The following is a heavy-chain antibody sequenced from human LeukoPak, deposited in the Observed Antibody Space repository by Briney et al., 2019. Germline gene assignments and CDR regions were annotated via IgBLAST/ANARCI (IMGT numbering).Heavy chain of an antibody. V-gene: IGHV3-64*01. J-gene: IGHJ4*02. CDR1: GFTFSSYA. Sequence: GGSLRLSCAASGFTFSSYAMHWVRQAPEKGLEYVSAISSNGDSTYYANSVKGRFTISRDNSKNTLYLQMGSLRAEDMAVYYCARVGQLGFDYWGQGTLVTVSS. CDR3: ARVGQLGFDY. D-gene: IGHD6-6*01. CDR2: ISSNGDST.